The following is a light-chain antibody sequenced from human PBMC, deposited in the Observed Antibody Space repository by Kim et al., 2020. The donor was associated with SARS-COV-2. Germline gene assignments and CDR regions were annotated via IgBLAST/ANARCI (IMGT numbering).Light chain of an antibody. CDR3: QQYNNSPPYT. V-gene: IGKV3-15*01. Sequence: SPGERAPPSCTASQSGSSYLAWYQQKPGQAPRLLIYGASTRATGIPARFSGSGSGTEFTLTISSLQSEDFAVYYCQQYNNSPPYTFGQGTKLEI. CDR1: QSGSSY. CDR2: GAS. J-gene: IGKJ2*01.